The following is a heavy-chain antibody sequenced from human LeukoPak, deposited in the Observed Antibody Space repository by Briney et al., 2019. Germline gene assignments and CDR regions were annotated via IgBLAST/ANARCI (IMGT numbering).Heavy chain of an antibody. V-gene: IGHV3-21*01. Sequence: GGSLRLSCAASGFTFSSYSMNWVRQAPGKGLEWVSSISSSSSYIYYADSVKGRFTISRDNAKNSLYLQMNSLRAEDTAVYYCARDPRGDSSGFYFDSWGQGTLVTVSS. J-gene: IGHJ4*02. CDR2: ISSSSSYI. CDR1: GFTFSSYS. D-gene: IGHD3-22*01. CDR3: ARDPRGDSSGFYFDS.